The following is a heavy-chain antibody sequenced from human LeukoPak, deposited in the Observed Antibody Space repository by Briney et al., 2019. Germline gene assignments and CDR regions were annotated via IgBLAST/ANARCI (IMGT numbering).Heavy chain of an antibody. D-gene: IGHD3-22*01. CDR2: IYHGGST. J-gene: IGHJ4*02. CDR3: AIDPYYYDRSGYYVD. CDR1: GYSISSGYY. V-gene: IGHV4-38-2*02. Sequence: SETLSLNCTVSGYSISSGYYLDWIRQPPGKGLEWIGNIYHGGSTYYNPSLKSRVTISVDTSKNQFSLKLSSVTAADTAVYYCAIDPYYYDRSGYYVDWGQGTLVTVSS.